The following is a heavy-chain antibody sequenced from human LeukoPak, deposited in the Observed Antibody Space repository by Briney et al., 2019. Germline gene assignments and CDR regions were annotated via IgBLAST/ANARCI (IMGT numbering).Heavy chain of an antibody. Sequence: GGSLRLSCAASGFTFSSYAMSWVRQAPGKGLEWVSAISGSGGSTYYADSVKGRFTISRDNSKNTLYLQMNSLRAEDTAVYYCARALDQWELLDNWFDPWGQGTLVTVSS. CDR1: GFTFSSYA. J-gene: IGHJ5*02. V-gene: IGHV3-23*01. CDR2: ISGSGGST. CDR3: ARALDQWELLDNWFDP. D-gene: IGHD1-26*01.